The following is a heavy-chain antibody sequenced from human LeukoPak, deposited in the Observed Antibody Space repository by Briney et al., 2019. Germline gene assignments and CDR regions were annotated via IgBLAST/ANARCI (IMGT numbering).Heavy chain of an antibody. CDR2: ISAYNGNT. CDR1: GYTFTSYG. CDR3: KRDDFWSGQDAFDI. V-gene: IGHV1-18*01. Sequence: GASVKVSCKASGYTFTSYGISWVRQAPGQGLEWMGWISAYNGNTNYAQKLQGRVTMTTDTSTSTAYMELRSLRSDDTAVYYCKRDDFWSGQDAFDIWGQGTMVTVSS. J-gene: IGHJ3*02. D-gene: IGHD3-3*01.